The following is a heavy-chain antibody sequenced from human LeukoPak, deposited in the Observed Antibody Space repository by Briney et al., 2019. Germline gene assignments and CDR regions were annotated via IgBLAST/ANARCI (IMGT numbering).Heavy chain of an antibody. V-gene: IGHV1-2*02. CDR3: ATLVGATTFSDY. CDR2: INPHSGGT. CDR1: GYTFIDYY. D-gene: IGHD1-26*01. J-gene: IGHJ4*02. Sequence: GASVKVSCKASGYTFIDYYMFWVRQAPGQGLEWMGWINPHSGGTNYAQKFQGRVTMTRDTSISTAYMELSRLRSDDTAVYYCATLVGATTFSDYWGQGTLVTVSS.